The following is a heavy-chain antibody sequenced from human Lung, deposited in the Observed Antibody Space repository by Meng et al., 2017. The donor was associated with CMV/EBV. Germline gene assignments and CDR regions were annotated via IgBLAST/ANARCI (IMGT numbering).Heavy chain of an antibody. CDR2: IYYSGST. D-gene: IGHD5-18*01. CDR3: ASSGYSYGYGYYGMDV. V-gene: IGHV4-59*01. CDR1: GGSISSYY. J-gene: IGHJ6*02. Sequence: SETLSLTCTVSGGSISSYYWSWIRQPPGKGLEWIGYIYYSGSTNYNPSLKSRVTISVDTSKNQFSLKLSSVTAADTAVYYCASSGYSYGYGYYGMDVWGQRXTVTVSS.